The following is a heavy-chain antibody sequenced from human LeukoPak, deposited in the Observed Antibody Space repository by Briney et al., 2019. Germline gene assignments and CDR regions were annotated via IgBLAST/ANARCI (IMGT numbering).Heavy chain of an antibody. D-gene: IGHD3-22*01. CDR3: AQWVSSGYYFD. CDR2: ISAYNGNT. Sequence: VASVKVSCKASGYTFTNYGISWVRQAPGQGLEWMGWISAYNGNTNYAQKLQGRVTMTTDTSTSTAYMELRSLRSDDTAVYYCAQWVSSGYYFDWGQGTLVTVSS. CDR1: GYTFTNYG. V-gene: IGHV1-18*01. J-gene: IGHJ4*02.